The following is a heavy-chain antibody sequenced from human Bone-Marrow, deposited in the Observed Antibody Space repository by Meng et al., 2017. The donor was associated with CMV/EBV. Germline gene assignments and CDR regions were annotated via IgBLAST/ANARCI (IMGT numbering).Heavy chain of an antibody. CDR2: INPNSGGT. CDR3: ARDSSDTTMTTPYYFHS. V-gene: IGHV1-2*02. D-gene: IGHD4-17*01. CDR1: GYTFTGSY. Sequence: ASVKVSCKASGYTFTGSYMHWVRQAPGQGLEWMGWINPNSGGTKYAQKFQGRVTMTRDTSITTAYMEVSSLRSDDTAVYYCARDSSDTTMTTPYYFHSWGQGTLVTVS. J-gene: IGHJ4*02.